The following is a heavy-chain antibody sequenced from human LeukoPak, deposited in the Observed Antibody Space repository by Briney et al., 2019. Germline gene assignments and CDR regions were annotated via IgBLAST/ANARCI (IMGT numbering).Heavy chain of an antibody. CDR3: ARDRSQEFDP. J-gene: IGHJ5*02. CDR1: GFTFSSYW. Sequence: GGSLRLSCAASGFTFSSYWMSWVRQAPGKGLEWVAVISSDGTNKDYADSVKGRFSISRDNSKNTLYLQMNRLRADDTAVYYCARDRSQEFDPWGQGTLVTVSS. D-gene: IGHD3-10*01. CDR2: ISSDGTNK. V-gene: IGHV3-30*03.